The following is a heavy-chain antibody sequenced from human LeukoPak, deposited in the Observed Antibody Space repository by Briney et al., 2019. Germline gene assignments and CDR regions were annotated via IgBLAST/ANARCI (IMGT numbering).Heavy chain of an antibody. D-gene: IGHD3-10*01. Sequence: PGGSLRLSCAASGFTFSGSAMHWVRQASGKGLEWVGRIRSKANSYATAYAASVKGRFTISRDDSKNTAYLQMNSLKTEDTAVYYCTTRDPYYYGSGSSRDVWGKGTTVTVSS. J-gene: IGHJ6*04. V-gene: IGHV3-73*01. CDR1: GFTFSGSA. CDR2: IRSKANSYAT. CDR3: TTRDPYYYGSGSSRDV.